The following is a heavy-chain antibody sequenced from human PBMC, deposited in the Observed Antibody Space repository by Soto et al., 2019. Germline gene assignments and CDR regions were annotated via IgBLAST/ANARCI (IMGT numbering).Heavy chain of an antibody. Sequence: QVQLQESGPGLVKPSQTLSLTCTVSGGSISSGGYYWSWIGEHPGKGVEWIGYIYYSGSTYYNPSLKSRVTISVDTSKNQFSLKLSSVTAADSAVYYCARDSSGSYPTSDYWGQGTLVTVSS. J-gene: IGHJ4*02. CDR3: ARDSSGSYPTSDY. CDR1: GGSISSGGYY. V-gene: IGHV4-31*03. CDR2: IYYSGST. D-gene: IGHD1-26*01.